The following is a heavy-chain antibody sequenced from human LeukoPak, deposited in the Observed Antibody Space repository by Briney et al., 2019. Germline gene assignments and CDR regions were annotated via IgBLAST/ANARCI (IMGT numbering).Heavy chain of an antibody. D-gene: IGHD3-3*01. Sequence: SETLSLTSAVYGGSFSGYYWSWIRQPPGKGLEWVGEINHSGSTNYNPSLKSRVTISVDTSKNQFSLKLSSVTAADTAVYYCARALGIFGVVISYYYYGMDVWGQGTTVTVSS. CDR2: INHSGST. CDR3: ARALGIFGVVISYYYYGMDV. CDR1: GGSFSGYY. V-gene: IGHV4-34*01. J-gene: IGHJ6*02.